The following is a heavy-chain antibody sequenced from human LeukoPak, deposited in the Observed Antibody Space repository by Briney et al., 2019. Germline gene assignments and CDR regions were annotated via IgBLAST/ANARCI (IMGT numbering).Heavy chain of an antibody. Sequence: PSETLSLTCTVSGGSISSYYWSWIRQPPGKGLEWIGYIYYSGSTYYNPSLKSRVTISVDTSKNQFSLKLSSVTAADTAVYYCARDIVVVPAAIWSDDYYYYYMDVWGKGTTVTVSS. V-gene: IGHV4-30-4*08. D-gene: IGHD2-2*02. J-gene: IGHJ6*03. CDR3: ARDIVVVPAAIWSDDYYYYYMDV. CDR2: IYYSGST. CDR1: GGSISSYY.